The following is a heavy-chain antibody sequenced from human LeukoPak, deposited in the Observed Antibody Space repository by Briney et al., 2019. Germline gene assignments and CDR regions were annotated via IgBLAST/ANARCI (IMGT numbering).Heavy chain of an antibody. J-gene: IGHJ3*02. CDR1: GGSFSGYY. Sequence: SETLSLTCAVYGGSFSGYYWSWIRQPPGKGLEWIGEINRSGSTNYNPSLKSRVTISVDTSKNQFSLKVIPMTAADTAVYYCTKSDGYGLIRICGRGTMVTVSS. CDR3: TKSDGYGLIRI. CDR2: INRSGST. D-gene: IGHD3-10*01. V-gene: IGHV4-34*01.